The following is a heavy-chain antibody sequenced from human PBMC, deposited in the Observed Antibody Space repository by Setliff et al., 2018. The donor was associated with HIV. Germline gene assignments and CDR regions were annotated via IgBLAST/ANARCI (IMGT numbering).Heavy chain of an antibody. CDR1: GESISGSSYS. V-gene: IGHV4-39*01. D-gene: IGHD1-26*01. Sequence: PSETLSLTCTVSGESISGSSYSWGWIRQPPGKGPEWIGSITYSGSARYNPSLKSRVAISVDMSKNQFSLRVTSLTAADTAVYYCARLRELLRGFSYFDFWGRGILVTVSS. CDR2: ITYSGSA. CDR3: ARLRELLRGFSYFDF. J-gene: IGHJ4*02.